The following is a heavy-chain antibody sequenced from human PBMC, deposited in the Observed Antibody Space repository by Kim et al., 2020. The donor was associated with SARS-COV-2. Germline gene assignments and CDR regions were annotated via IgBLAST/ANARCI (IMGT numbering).Heavy chain of an antibody. CDR2: IYYSGST. D-gene: IGHD3-3*01. CDR1: GGSISSSSYY. V-gene: IGHV4-39*01. CDR3: ARQGPHGIGSQYDFWSGPLYYFDY. Sequence: SETLSLTCTVSGGSISSSSYYWGWIRQPPGKGLEWIGSIYYSGSTYYNPSLKSRVTISVDTSKNQFSLKLSSVTAADTAVYYCARQGPHGIGSQYDFWSGPLYYFDYWGQGTLVTVSS. J-gene: IGHJ4*02.